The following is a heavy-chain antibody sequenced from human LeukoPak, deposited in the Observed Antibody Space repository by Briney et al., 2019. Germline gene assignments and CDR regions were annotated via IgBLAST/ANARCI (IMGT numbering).Heavy chain of an antibody. D-gene: IGHD2-2*01. CDR1: GDTISSYY. Sequence: PSETLSLTCTVSGDTISSYYWSWLRQPPGKGLEWFGYIYYSGSTNYNPSLKSRVTISVDTSKTQFSLKLSSVTAADTAVYYCARELSSEVVPAAGFDYWGQGTLVTVSS. CDR3: ARELSSEVVPAAGFDY. V-gene: IGHV4-59*01. CDR2: IYYSGST. J-gene: IGHJ4*02.